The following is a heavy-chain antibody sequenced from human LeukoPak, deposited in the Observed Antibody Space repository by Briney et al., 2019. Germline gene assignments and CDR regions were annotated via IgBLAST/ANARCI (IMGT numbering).Heavy chain of an antibody. CDR2: IRNDGSIQ. CDR1: GFNFNRFG. V-gene: IGHV3-30*02. J-gene: IGHJ4*02. D-gene: IGHD1/OR15-1a*01. CDR3: VKEETGTFPGAC. Sequence: PGGSLRLSCAASGFNFNRFGMHWVRQAPGKGLEWVAHIRNDGSIQAYAGSVKGRFTISRDNFKNTLYLQMIGLRDEDTALYYCVKEETGTFPGACWGQGTLVTVSS.